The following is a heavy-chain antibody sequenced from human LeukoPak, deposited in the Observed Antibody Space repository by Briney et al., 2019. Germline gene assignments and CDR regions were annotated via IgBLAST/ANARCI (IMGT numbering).Heavy chain of an antibody. D-gene: IGHD6-19*01. CDR2: INPSGGST. CDR3: AKVAVTGPFDY. CDR1: GYTFTTYY. Sequence: ASVKVSCKASGYTFTTYYIHWVRQAPGQGLEWMGIINPSGGSTTYAQKLQGRVTMTRDTSTSTVYMELSSLTPEDTAVYYCAKVAVTGPFDYWGQGTLVTVSS. J-gene: IGHJ4*02. V-gene: IGHV1-46*04.